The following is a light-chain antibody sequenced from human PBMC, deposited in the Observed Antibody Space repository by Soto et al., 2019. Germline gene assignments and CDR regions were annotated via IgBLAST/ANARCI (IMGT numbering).Light chain of an antibody. Sequence: DIQMTQSPSSLSASVGDRVTITCRASQSISSYLNWYQQKPGKAPKLLIYAASILQSGVPSRFSGSGSGTDFTLTISSLQPEDFATYYCQQSYSTSLFTFDPGTKVDIK. CDR3: QQSYSTSLFT. CDR1: QSISSY. CDR2: AAS. V-gene: IGKV1-39*01. J-gene: IGKJ3*01.